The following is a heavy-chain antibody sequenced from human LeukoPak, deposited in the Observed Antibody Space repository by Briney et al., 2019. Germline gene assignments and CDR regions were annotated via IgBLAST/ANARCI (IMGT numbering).Heavy chain of an antibody. CDR1: GFTFSSYS. V-gene: IGHV3-48*01. CDR3: ARDSARGDDFWSGYYRAFDI. D-gene: IGHD3-3*01. CDR2: ISSSSSTI. Sequence: GGSLRLSCAASGFTFSSYSMNWVREAPGKGLEWVSYISSSSSTIYYADSVKGRFTISRDNAKNSLYLQMNSLRAEDTAVYYCARDSARGDDFWSGYYRAFDIWGQGTMVTVSS. J-gene: IGHJ3*02.